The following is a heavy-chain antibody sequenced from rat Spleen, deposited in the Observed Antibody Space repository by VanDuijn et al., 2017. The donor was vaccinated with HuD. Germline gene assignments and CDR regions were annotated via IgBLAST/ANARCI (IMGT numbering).Heavy chain of an antibody. Sequence: EVKLVESGGGLVQPGRSLRLSCAASGFNFNDYWMGWVRQAPGKGLEWIGEINEDSSTINYSPSLKDRFTISRDSAQNTLYLQMSKLGSEDTAIYYCARLGNSGFGNWFAYWGQGTLVTVSS. J-gene: IGHJ3*01. V-gene: IGHV4-2*01. D-gene: IGHD4-4*01. CDR1: GFNFNDYW. CDR2: INEDSSTI. CDR3: ARLGNSGFGNWFAY.